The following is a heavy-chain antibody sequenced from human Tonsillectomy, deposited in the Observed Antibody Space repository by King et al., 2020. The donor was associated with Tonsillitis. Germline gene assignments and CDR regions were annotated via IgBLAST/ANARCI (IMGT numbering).Heavy chain of an antibody. CDR3: ARSQAGDSAFNY. J-gene: IGHJ4*02. V-gene: IGHV2-70*04. CDR1: GFSLSTNGMR. Sequence: TLKESGPALVKPTQTLTLTCTFSGFSLSTNGMRVRWIRQPPGKAPEWLARIDWDDDKFYSTSLKTRLTISKDTSNNQVGLTMTNMDPVDTATYYCARSQAGDSAFNYWGPGTLVTVSS. D-gene: IGHD4-17*01. CDR2: IDWDDDK.